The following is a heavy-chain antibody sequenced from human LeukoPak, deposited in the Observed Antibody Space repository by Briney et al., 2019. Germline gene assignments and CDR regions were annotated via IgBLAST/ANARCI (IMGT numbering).Heavy chain of an antibody. V-gene: IGHV5-51*01. CDR2: IYPGDADT. CDR1: GYTFTSYW. Sequence: GESLKISCKGSGYTFTSYWIGWVRQMPGKGLGWMGIIYPGDADTRYSPSFQGQVTISADKSISTAYLQWSSLKVSDTAMYYCARLKDYYGSERFDYWGQGTLVTVSS. CDR3: ARLKDYYGSERFDY. D-gene: IGHD3-10*01. J-gene: IGHJ4*02.